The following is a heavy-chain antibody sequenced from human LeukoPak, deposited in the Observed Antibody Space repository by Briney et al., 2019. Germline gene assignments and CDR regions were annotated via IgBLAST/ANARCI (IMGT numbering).Heavy chain of an antibody. V-gene: IGHV1-8*01. CDR3: AREGYCSGGSCHYYFDY. J-gene: IGHJ4*02. CDR1: GYSFTSYD. D-gene: IGHD2-15*01. Sequence: ASVKVSCKASGYSFTSYDINWVRQAPGQGLEWMGWVNPESGNTGYTQKFQGGVTMTWNTSISTASMELSSLRSDDTAIYYCAREGYCSGGSCHYYFDYWGQGTLLSVSS. CDR2: VNPESGNT.